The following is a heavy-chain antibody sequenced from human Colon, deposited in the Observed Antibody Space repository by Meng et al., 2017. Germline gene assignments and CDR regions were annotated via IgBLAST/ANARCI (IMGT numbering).Heavy chain of an antibody. V-gene: IGHV4-4*02. D-gene: IGHD3-22*01. CDR2: VYHRGDT. Sequence: EESGPGLWKPSGTLSLTCTVSGDSISSDIWWSWVRQPPGKGLEWIGEVYHRGDTNYNPSLKSRVTISVDTSKNQFSLKLSSVTAADTAVYYCARGFYDSSGYGYWYFDLWGRGTLVTVSS. CDR1: GDSISSDIW. CDR3: ARGFYDSSGYGYWYFDL. J-gene: IGHJ2*01.